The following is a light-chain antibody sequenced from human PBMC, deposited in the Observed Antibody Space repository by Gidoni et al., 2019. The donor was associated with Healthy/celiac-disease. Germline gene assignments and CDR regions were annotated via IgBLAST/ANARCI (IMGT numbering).Light chain of an antibody. V-gene: IGKV3-20*01. J-gene: IGKJ1*01. Sequence: EIVLTQSPGTLSLSPGERATLSHRASQSVSSSYLAWYQQKPGQAPRLLIYGASSRATGIPDRFSGSGSGTDFTLTISRLEPEDFAVYYCQQYGSSHRTFXQXTKVEIK. CDR2: GAS. CDR3: QQYGSSHRT. CDR1: QSVSSSY.